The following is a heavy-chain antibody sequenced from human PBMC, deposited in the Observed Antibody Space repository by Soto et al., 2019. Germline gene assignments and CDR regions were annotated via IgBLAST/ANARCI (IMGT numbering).Heavy chain of an antibody. J-gene: IGHJ5*02. CDR2: IDSGGRTT. CDR3: AKDIAYRGYGGFDP. Sequence: PGGSLRLSCAASGFTFSSDWMHWFRQAPGKGLVWVSRIDSGGRTTNYADSVKGRFTISRDNAKNTLYLQMNSLRTEDTALYYCAKDIAYRGYGGFDPWGLGTLVTVSS. V-gene: IGHV3-74*01. CDR1: GFTFSSDW. D-gene: IGHD5-12*01.